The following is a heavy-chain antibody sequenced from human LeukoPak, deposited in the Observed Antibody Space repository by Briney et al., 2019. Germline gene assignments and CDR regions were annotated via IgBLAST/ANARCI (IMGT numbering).Heavy chain of an antibody. Sequence: SETLSLTCTISGDSISSSSYYWGWIRQPPGKGLEWIGDIYYRGSTYYSPSLKSRIPISIDTSNNQFSLTLNSVTAADTALYFCARRRYYDSTGYLDWGQGTLVTVSS. D-gene: IGHD3-22*01. CDR3: ARRRYYDSTGYLD. J-gene: IGHJ1*01. V-gene: IGHV4-39*01. CDR1: GDSISSSSYY. CDR2: IYYRGST.